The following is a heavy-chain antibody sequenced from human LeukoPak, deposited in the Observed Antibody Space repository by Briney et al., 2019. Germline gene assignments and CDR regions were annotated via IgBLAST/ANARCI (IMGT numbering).Heavy chain of an antibody. D-gene: IGHD1-14*01. J-gene: IGHJ5*02. Sequence: SETLSLTCTVSDGSISSNSYYWGWIRQPPGKGLESIGSISYSGRTYYNPSLESRVTISVDASKNQFSLELNSVTAADTAVYYCARDQQYHRPAGWFDPWGQGTLDTVSS. V-gene: IGHV4-39*01. CDR3: ARDQQYHRPAGWFDP. CDR1: DGSISSNSYY. CDR2: ISYSGRT.